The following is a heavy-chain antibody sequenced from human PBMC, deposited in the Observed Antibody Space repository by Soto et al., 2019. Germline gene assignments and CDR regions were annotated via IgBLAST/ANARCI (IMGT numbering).Heavy chain of an antibody. Sequence: QVQLQESGPGLVKPSQTLSLTCTVSGASINSGGYYWNWVRQLPGKGLEWIGYIYFSGNTYCNPSLESRVTISLDTSQNQFSLKLSSVIAADTAVYYCASGNEWGVILATWGQGTLVTVSS. V-gene: IGHV4-31*03. D-gene: IGHD3-16*01. CDR3: ASGNEWGVILAT. J-gene: IGHJ5*02. CDR2: IYFSGNT. CDR1: GASINSGGYY.